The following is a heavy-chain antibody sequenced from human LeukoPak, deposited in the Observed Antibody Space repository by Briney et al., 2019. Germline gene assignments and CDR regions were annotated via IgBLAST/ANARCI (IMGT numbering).Heavy chain of an antibody. V-gene: IGHV3-23*01. CDR1: GFTFSNYA. CDR3: AKLWDRSIAAPIDD. D-gene: IGHD6-6*01. Sequence: PGGSLRLSCAASGFTFSNYAMSWVRQAPGKGLEWVSGLSGSGGSTYYAGSVKGRFTISRDNSKNTLYLQMNSLRAEDTAVYYCAKLWDRSIAAPIDDWGQGTLVTVSS. J-gene: IGHJ4*02. CDR2: LSGSGGST.